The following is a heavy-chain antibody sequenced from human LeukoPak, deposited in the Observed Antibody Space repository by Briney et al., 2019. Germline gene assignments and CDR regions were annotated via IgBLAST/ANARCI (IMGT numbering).Heavy chain of an antibody. CDR2: IYTSGST. J-gene: IGHJ4*02. V-gene: IGHV4-4*07. CDR3: ASGLRYFDWLSEYYFDY. Sequence: SETLSLTCTVSGGSISGYYWSWIRQPAGKGLEWIGRIYTSGSTNYNPSLKSRVTMSVDTSKNQFSLKLSSVTAADTAVYYCASGLRYFDWLSEYYFDYWGQGTLVTVSS. D-gene: IGHD3-9*01. CDR1: GGSISGYY.